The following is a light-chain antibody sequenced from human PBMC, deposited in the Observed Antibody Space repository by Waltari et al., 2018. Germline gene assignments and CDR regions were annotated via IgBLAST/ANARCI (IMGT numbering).Light chain of an antibody. CDR3: QQYNSYPYT. Sequence: DIQMTQSTSTLSASVGDRVNITCRASQSISSWLAWYPQKPGKAPKLLIYKASSVESGVPSRFSGSGSGTEFTLTISSLQPDDFATYYYQQYNSYPYTFGQGTKREIK. CDR2: KAS. CDR1: QSISSW. V-gene: IGKV1-5*03. J-gene: IGKJ2*01.